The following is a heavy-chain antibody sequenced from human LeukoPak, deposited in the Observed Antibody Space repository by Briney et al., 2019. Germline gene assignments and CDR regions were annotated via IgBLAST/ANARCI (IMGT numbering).Heavy chain of an antibody. J-gene: IGHJ3*02. CDR3: ARGVVVVPAAYAGGYAFDI. CDR1: GGTFSSYA. CDR2: IIPIFGTA. V-gene: IGHV1-69*06. Sequence: ASVKVSRKASGGTFSSYAISWVRQAPGQGLEWMGGIIPIFGTANYAQKFQGRVTITADKSTSTAYMELSSLRSEDTAVYYCARGVVVVPAAYAGGYAFDIWGQGTMVTVSS. D-gene: IGHD2-2*01.